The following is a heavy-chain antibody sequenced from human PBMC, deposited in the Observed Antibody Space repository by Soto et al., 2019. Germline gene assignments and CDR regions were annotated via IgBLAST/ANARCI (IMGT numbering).Heavy chain of an antibody. Sequence: GGSLRLSCAASGFTFSSYSMNWVRQAPGKGLEWVSYISSSSSTVYYADSVKGRFTISRDNAKNSLYLQMNSLRAEDTAVYYCAGDYSSYGPFDDWGKGTLVTVS. CDR1: GFTFSSYS. CDR2: ISSSSSTV. CDR3: AGDYSSYGPFDD. V-gene: IGHV3-48*01. D-gene: IGHD5-18*01. J-gene: IGHJ4*01.